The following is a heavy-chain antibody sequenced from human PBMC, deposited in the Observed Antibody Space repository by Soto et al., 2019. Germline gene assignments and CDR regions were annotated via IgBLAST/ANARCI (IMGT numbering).Heavy chain of an antibody. CDR3: VRETAPNIRFES. Sequence: QVPLVESGGGLVKPGGSLRLSCAASGFTFSDFYMSWVRQIPGKGLEWISYISGRSDVIHYVDSVKGRFTVSRDNGRKSVFLQMDSLRVEDSGINFCVRETAPNIRFESWGQGTRVSVSS. J-gene: IGHJ5*01. V-gene: IGHV3-11*01. CDR1: GFTFSDFY. CDR2: ISGRSDVI. D-gene: IGHD2-2*02.